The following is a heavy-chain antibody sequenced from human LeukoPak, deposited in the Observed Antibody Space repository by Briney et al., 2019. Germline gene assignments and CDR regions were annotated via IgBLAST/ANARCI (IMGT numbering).Heavy chain of an antibody. CDR1: GASISSNNYY. D-gene: IGHD3-9*01. CDR3: ARVSVDWSPSPFFDY. J-gene: IGHJ4*02. Sequence: PSETLSLTCTVSGASISSNNYYWSWIRQPPGKGLEWIGYIYYSGSTNYNPSLKSRVTISVDTSKNQFSLKLSSVTAADTAVYYCARVSVDWSPSPFFDYWGQGTLVTVSS. V-gene: IGHV4-61*01. CDR2: IYYSGST.